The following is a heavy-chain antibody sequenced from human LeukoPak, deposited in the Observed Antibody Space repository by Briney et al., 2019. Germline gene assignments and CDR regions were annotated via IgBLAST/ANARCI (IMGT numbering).Heavy chain of an antibody. J-gene: IGHJ4*02. Sequence: GGSLRLSCAASGFTFSSYSMNWVRQAPGKGLEWVSYISSSSSTIYYADSVKGRFTISRDNSKNSLYLQMNSLRAEDTALYYCAKVQGTYYGSGNYYNDGFDYWGQGTLVTVSS. CDR3: AKVQGTYYGSGNYYNDGFDY. V-gene: IGHV3-48*04. D-gene: IGHD3-10*01. CDR1: GFTFSSYS. CDR2: ISSSSSTI.